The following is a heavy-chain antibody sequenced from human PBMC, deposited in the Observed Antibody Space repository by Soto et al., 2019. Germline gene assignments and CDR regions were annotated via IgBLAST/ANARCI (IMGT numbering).Heavy chain of an antibody. CDR3: TTDGAVYCFRTNCYAANHHYGMDV. D-gene: IGHD2-2*01. V-gene: IGHV3-20*04. CDR1: GFTFDDYG. J-gene: IGHJ6*02. Sequence: PGGSLRLSCAASGFTFDDYGMSWVRQAPGKGLEWVSGINWNGGSTGYADSVKGRFTISRDDSKTTVYLQMDSLKTEDTAVYYCTTDGAVYCFRTNCYAANHHYGMDVWGQGTTVTVSS. CDR2: INWNGGST.